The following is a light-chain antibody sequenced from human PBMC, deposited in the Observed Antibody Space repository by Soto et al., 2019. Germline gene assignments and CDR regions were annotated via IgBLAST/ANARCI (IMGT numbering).Light chain of an antibody. CDR2: GVN. CDR1: SSDVGFYNS. CDR3: SSFGNGNLLI. J-gene: IGLJ2*01. Sequence: QSALTQPPSASGSPGQSVTISCTGTSSDVGFYNSVSWFQHHPGKAPKLIIFGVNRRPSGVPDRFSGSKSDNTASLTVSGLQTEDEANYYCSSFGNGNLLIFGGGTKLTAL. V-gene: IGLV2-8*01.